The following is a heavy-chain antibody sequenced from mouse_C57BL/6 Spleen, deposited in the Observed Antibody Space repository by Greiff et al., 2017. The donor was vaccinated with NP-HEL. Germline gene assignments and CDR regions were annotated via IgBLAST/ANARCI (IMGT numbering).Heavy chain of an antibody. D-gene: IGHD1-1*01. J-gene: IGHJ2*01. Sequence: EVQLQQSGPELVKPGASVKISCKASGYTFTDYYMNWVKQSHGKSLEWIGDINPNNGGTSYNQKCKGKATLTVDKSSSTAYMELRSLTSEDSAVYYCARSLTVVAGFDYWGQGTTLTVSS. CDR3: ARSLTVVAGFDY. V-gene: IGHV1-26*01. CDR2: INPNNGGT. CDR1: GYTFTDYY.